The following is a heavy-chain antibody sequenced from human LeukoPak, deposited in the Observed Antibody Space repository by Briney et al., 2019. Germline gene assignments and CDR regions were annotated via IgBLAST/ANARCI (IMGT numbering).Heavy chain of an antibody. CDR2: ISAYNGNT. V-gene: IGHV1-18*01. J-gene: IGHJ4*02. CDR1: GYTFTSYG. Sequence: ASVKVSCKASGYTFTSYGISWVRQAPGQGLEWMGWISAYNGNTNYAQKLQGRVTMTTDTSTSTAYMELRSLRSDDTAVYYCARDPHDSSGYYYVPFDYWGQGTLVTVSS. D-gene: IGHD3-22*01. CDR3: ARDPHDSSGYYYVPFDY.